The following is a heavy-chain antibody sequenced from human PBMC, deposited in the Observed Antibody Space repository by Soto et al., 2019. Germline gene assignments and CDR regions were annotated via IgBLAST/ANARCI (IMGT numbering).Heavy chain of an antibody. CDR2: IKSKTDGGTT. CDR1: GFTFSNAW. CDR3: TTGGTDYSDSGAYYPWYYFDY. Sequence: EVQLVESGGGLVKPGGSLRLSCAASGFTFSNAWMNWVRQSPGKGLEWVARIKSKTDGGTTDYAAPVKGRFTISRDDSKDTLYLQMNSLKTEDTAFYYCTTGGTDYSDSGAYYPWYYFDYWGQGTLVTVSS. D-gene: IGHD3-22*01. V-gene: IGHV3-15*07. J-gene: IGHJ4*02.